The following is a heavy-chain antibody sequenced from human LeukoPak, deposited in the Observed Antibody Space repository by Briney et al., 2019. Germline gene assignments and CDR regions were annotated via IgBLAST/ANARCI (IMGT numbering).Heavy chain of an antibody. CDR1: GFTFDDYA. D-gene: IGHD3-3*01. Sequence: PGGSLRLSCAASGFTFDDYAMHWVRQAPGKGLEWVSLISGDGGSTYYADSVKGRFTISRDNAKNSLYLQMNSLRAEDTAVYYCARDLVDFWSGYYYYFDYWGQGTLVTVSS. CDR3: ARDLVDFWSGYYYYFDY. V-gene: IGHV3-43*02. J-gene: IGHJ4*02. CDR2: ISGDGGST.